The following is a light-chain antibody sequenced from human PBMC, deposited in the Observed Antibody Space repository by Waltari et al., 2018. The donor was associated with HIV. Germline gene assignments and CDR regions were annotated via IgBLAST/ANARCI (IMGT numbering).Light chain of an antibody. CDR2: DND. Sequence: QSGLTQPPSVSAAPGQRVTISCSGTRSNIGYNSVSWYQQLPGAAPKRLIYDNDKRPSGIPYRFSASKSGTSVTLGITGRQTGDEATYYCGTWDNGLSEVLFGGGTKLTVL. CDR1: RSNIGYNS. CDR3: GTWDNGLSEVL. V-gene: IGLV1-51*01. J-gene: IGLJ2*01.